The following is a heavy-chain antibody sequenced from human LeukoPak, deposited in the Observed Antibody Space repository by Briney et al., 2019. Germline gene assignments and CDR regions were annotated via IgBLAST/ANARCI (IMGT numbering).Heavy chain of an antibody. CDR3: ARGGKTAMADY. V-gene: IGHV3-13*01. J-gene: IGHJ4*02. D-gene: IGHD5-18*01. CDR1: GFTFSIND. CDR2: VGTVGDK. Sequence: GGSLRLSCTASGFTFSINDMHWVRQATGKGLEWVSGVGTVGDKYYADSVKGRFIISREDAKNSVYLQMNSLRAEDTAVYYCARGGKTAMADYWGQGTLVTVSS.